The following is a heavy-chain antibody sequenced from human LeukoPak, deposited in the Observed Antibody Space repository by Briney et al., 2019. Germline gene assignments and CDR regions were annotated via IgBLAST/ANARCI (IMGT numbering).Heavy chain of an antibody. D-gene: IGHD6-19*01. CDR3: ARVNEQSKHQRLDY. Sequence: SETLSLTCTVSGGSISSGSYYWSWIRQPAGKGLEWIGRIYTSGSTNYNPSLKSRVTISVDTSKNQFSLKLSSVTAADTAVYYCARVNEQSKHQRLDYWGQGTLVTVSS. V-gene: IGHV4-61*02. J-gene: IGHJ4*02. CDR1: GGSISSGSYY. CDR2: IYTSGST.